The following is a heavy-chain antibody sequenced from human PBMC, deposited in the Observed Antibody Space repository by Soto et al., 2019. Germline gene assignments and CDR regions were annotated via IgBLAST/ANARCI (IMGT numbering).Heavy chain of an antibody. J-gene: IGHJ4*02. Sequence: AETLSLTCAVSSFSISSGYYWGWVRQPPGKGLEGIGSIYHSGTTNYSPSLKSRVTISIDTSKNQFSLTLRSVTAADAAVYYCASCVGTACYPTRGLQFFDLWGQGSLVTVS. CDR1: SFSISSGYY. CDR2: IYHSGTT. D-gene: IGHD4-4*01. CDR3: ASCVGTACYPTRGLQFFDL. V-gene: IGHV4-38-2*01.